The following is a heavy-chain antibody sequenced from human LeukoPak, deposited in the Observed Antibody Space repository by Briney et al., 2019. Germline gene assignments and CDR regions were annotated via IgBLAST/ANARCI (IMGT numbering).Heavy chain of an antibody. J-gene: IGHJ3*02. CDR3: ARSLDYYGDSYDAFDI. V-gene: IGHV1-69*01. CDR1: GGTFSSYA. CDR2: TIPIFGTA. D-gene: IGHD4-17*01. Sequence: ASVKVSYKASGGTFSSYAISWVRQAPGQGLEWMGGTIPIFGTANYAQKFQGRVTITADESTSTAYMELSSLRSEDTAVYYCARSLDYYGDSYDAFDIWGQGTMVTVSS.